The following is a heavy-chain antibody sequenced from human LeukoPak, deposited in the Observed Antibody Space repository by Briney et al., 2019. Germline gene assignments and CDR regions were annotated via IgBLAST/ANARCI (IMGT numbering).Heavy chain of an antibody. J-gene: IGHJ4*02. Sequence: GGSLRLSCAASGFTFSNYAMHWVRQAPGKGLEWVAVIWYDGSNKYYADSVKGRFTISRDNAKNSLFLQINSLRAEDTAVYYCARGAYGDYPGYWGQGTLVTVSS. V-gene: IGHV3-33*01. CDR1: GFTFSNYA. D-gene: IGHD4-17*01. CDR3: ARGAYGDYPGY. CDR2: IWYDGSNK.